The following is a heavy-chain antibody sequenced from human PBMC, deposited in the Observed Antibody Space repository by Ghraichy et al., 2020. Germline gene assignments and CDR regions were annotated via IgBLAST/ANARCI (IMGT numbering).Heavy chain of an antibody. V-gene: IGHV3-15*01. CDR2: IKSKVDGGTA. CDR1: GVNFENAW. CDR3: TTDPGDYEIF. Sequence: GGSLRLSCAASGVNFENAWMSWVRQAPGRGLEWVGRIKSKVDGGTADYAGPVQGRFTISRDDSKRTLFLQMNRLSIEDTAIYFCTTDPGDYEIFWGQERRSPSPQ. J-gene: IGHJ4*01. D-gene: IGHD4-17*01.